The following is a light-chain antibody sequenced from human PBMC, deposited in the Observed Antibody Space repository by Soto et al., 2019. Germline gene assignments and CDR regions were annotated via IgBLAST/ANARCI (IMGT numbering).Light chain of an antibody. V-gene: IGLV1-40*01. J-gene: IGLJ1*01. CDR3: QSYDNSLSGYV. CDR2: VNS. CDR1: SSNIGTGYD. Sequence: QLVLTQPPSVSGAPGQRVTISCTGSSSNIGTGYDVHWYQQVPGTAPKLLIYVNSNRPSGVPDRFSGSKSGTSASLAITGLQAEDEADYYCQSYDNSLSGYVFGTGTKLTVL.